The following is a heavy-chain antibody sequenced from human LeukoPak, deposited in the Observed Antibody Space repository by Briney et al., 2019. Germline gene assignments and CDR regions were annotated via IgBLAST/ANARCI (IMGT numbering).Heavy chain of an antibody. D-gene: IGHD5-18*01. J-gene: IGHJ4*02. Sequence: GGSLRLSCAAPGFTFRSYGMHWVRQAPGKGLEWVAVISFDGNDNYYGDSVKGRFTVSRDNSENTLYLEMNSLRPEDTAVYYCAKDRYRWYVGYSLGPDYWGQGTLVTVSS. CDR1: GFTFRSYG. V-gene: IGHV3-30*18. CDR2: ISFDGNDN. CDR3: AKDRYRWYVGYSLGPDY.